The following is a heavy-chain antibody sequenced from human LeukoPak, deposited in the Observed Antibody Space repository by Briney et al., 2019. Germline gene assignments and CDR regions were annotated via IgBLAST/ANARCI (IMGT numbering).Heavy chain of an antibody. CDR2: FKPGGAT. CDR3: AKVRGDSSGWFNGYYFDY. Sequence: GGSLRLSCSASGFTVSSKYMSWFRQPPGKRLEWVSVFKPGGATHYADSVRGRFIISRDDSQNTLHLHMNSLRTEDTAVYYCAKVRGDSSGWFNGYYFDYWGQGTLVTVSS. J-gene: IGHJ4*02. V-gene: IGHV3-66*01. D-gene: IGHD6-19*01. CDR1: GFTVSSKY.